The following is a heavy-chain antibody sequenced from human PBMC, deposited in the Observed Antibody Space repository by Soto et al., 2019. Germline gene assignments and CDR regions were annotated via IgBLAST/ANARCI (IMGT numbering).Heavy chain of an antibody. Sequence: ASVKVSCKASGYTFTTYDITWVRQAPGQGLEWMGWVSGYNGNTKYAQRLQGRVTMTRETSTSTAYMEMRSLTSDDTAVYYCARDSTVRLAWFDPWGQGSLVTVSS. J-gene: IGHJ5*02. CDR1: GYTFTTYD. V-gene: IGHV1-18*04. D-gene: IGHD6-6*01. CDR3: ARDSTVRLAWFDP. CDR2: VSGYNGNT.